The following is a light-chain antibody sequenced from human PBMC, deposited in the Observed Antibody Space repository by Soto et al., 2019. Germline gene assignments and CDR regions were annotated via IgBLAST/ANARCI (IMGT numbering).Light chain of an antibody. Sequence: EIVLTQSPGTLSLSPGERATLSCRASQSVSSRFLAWYQQKPGQAPKVLIYGASTRATGIPDRFSGSGSGTDFTLIISRLEPDDFAVYYCQQYESSRTFGQGTKVEMK. CDR1: QSVSSRF. CDR2: GAS. CDR3: QQYESSRT. J-gene: IGKJ1*01. V-gene: IGKV3-20*01.